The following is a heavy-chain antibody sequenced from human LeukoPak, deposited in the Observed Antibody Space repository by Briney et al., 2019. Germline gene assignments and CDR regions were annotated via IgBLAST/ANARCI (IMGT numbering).Heavy chain of an antibody. V-gene: IGHV3-21*01. CDR3: ARGVGKSGAFDI. J-gene: IGHJ3*02. Sequence: GSLRLSCAASGFTFSNYGMNWVRQAPGKGLEWVSSISRSSSYIYYADSVKGRFTISRDNAKNSLYLQMNSLRAEDTAVYYCARGVGKSGAFDIWGQGTMVTVSS. CDR1: GFTFSNYG. CDR2: ISRSSSYI. D-gene: IGHD2-15*01.